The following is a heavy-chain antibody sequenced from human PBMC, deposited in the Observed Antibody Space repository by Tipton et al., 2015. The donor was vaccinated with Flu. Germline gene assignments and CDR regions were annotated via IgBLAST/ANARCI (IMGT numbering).Heavy chain of an antibody. CDR3: AREIYGSGSH. CDR1: GFTFSRYA. Sequence: SLRLSCAASGFTFSRYAMTWVRQAPGKGLEWVSNIRGSGGRGAGTYYADSVKGRFSISRDNSKNTLYLQMNSLRAEDTAIYYCAREIYGSGSHWGQGTLVTVSS. CDR2: IRGSGGRGAGT. V-gene: IGHV3-23*01. D-gene: IGHD3-10*01. J-gene: IGHJ4*02.